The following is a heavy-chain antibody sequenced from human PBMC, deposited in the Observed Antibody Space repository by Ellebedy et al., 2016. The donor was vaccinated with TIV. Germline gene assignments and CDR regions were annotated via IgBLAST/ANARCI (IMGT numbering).Heavy chain of an antibody. J-gene: IGHJ4*02. CDR2: ISSTGYYI. CDR3: ARSGELDS. CDR1: GFTFTSYS. Sequence: GESLKISCAASGFTFTSYSMNWVRQAPGQGLEWVSSISSTGYYIYYADSLKGRFTISRDDARTSLYLQMNSLRAEDTAVYYCARSGELDSWGQGTLVTVSS. V-gene: IGHV3-21*01. D-gene: IGHD1-26*01.